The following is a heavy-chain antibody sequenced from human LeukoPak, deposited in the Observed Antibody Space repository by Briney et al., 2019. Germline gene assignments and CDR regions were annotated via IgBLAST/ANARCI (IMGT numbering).Heavy chain of an antibody. Sequence: SETLSLTCTVSGGSISDDGYYWSWIRQLPGKGLEWIGHIYYGGTTEYNPSLESRITISVATSKTQFSLKLNSVTAADTAVYYCARGGATVTDYWGQGILVTVSS. CDR3: ARGGATVTDY. J-gene: IGHJ4*02. V-gene: IGHV4-31*03. CDR1: GGSISDDGYY. D-gene: IGHD4-17*01. CDR2: IYYGGTT.